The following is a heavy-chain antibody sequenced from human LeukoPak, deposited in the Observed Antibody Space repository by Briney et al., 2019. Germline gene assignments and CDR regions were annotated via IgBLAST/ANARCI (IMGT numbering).Heavy chain of an antibody. CDR2: TYYSGST. CDR1: GGSINNYY. J-gene: IGHJ3*02. Sequence: TSETLSLTCTVSGGSINNYYWNWIRQSPGKGLEWIGYTYYSGSTNYNPSLKSRVTILVDASKRHFSLNLSSVTAADTAVYYCARRWAMDRSDAFDIWGQGTMVTVSS. D-gene: IGHD2-2*03. CDR3: ARRWAMDRSDAFDI. V-gene: IGHV4-59*08.